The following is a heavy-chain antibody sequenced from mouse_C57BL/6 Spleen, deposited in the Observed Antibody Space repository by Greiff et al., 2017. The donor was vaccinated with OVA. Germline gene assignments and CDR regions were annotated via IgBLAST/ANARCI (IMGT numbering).Heavy chain of an antibody. Sequence: QVQLKQPGAELVKPGASVKLSCKASGYTFTSYWMHWVKQRPGQGLEWIGMIHPNSGSTNYNEKFKSKATLTVDKSSSTAYLQLSSLTSEDSAVYYCARVYYAMDYWGQGTSVTVPS. CDR1: GYTFTSYW. J-gene: IGHJ4*01. CDR3: ARVYYAMDY. CDR2: IHPNSGST. V-gene: IGHV1-64*01.